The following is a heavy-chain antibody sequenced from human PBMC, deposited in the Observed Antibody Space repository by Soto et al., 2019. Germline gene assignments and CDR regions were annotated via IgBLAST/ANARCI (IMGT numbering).Heavy chain of an antibody. CDR3: ARDLVSANYGEQKRGAFDI. D-gene: IGHD4-17*01. CDR1: GFTFSSYS. Sequence: GGSLRLPCAASGFTFSSYSMNWVRQAPGKGLEWVSYISSSSSTIYYADSVKGRFTISRDNAKNSLYLQMNSLRDEDTAVYYCARDLVSANYGEQKRGAFDIWGQGTMVTVSS. J-gene: IGHJ3*02. CDR2: ISSSSSTI. V-gene: IGHV3-48*02.